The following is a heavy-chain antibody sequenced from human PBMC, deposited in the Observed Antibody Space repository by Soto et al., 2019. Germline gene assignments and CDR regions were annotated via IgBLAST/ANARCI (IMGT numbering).Heavy chain of an antibody. D-gene: IGHD2-15*01. CDR2: MNPNSGET. J-gene: IGHJ5*02. CDR3: ARVAVAARPRWYNWFDP. V-gene: IGHV1-8*01. Sequence: QEQLVQSGAEVKKPGASVKVSCKTSGYTFTDYDINWVRQATGQVLEWIGWMNPNSGETGYEQKFQGRVTMTRSASLSTAYLELSSLRSEDTAVYYCARVAVAARPRWYNWFDPWGQGTLVTVSS. CDR1: GYTFTDYD.